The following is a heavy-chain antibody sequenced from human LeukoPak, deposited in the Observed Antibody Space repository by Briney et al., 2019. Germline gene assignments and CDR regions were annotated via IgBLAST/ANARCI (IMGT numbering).Heavy chain of an antibody. CDR1: GGTFSSYA. Sequence: GYSVKVSCKASGGTFSSYAISWVRQAPGQGVEWMGRIIPILGIANYAQKFQGRVTITADKSTSTAYMELSSLRSEDTAVYYCARDLTFPPFDYWGQGTLVTVSS. CDR2: IIPILGIA. J-gene: IGHJ4*02. CDR3: ARDLTFPPFDY. V-gene: IGHV1-69*04. D-gene: IGHD2/OR15-2a*01.